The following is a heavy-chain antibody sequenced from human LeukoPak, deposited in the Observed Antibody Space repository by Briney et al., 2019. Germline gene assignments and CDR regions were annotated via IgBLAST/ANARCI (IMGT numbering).Heavy chain of an antibody. V-gene: IGHV1-69*13. D-gene: IGHD1-26*01. Sequence: SVRVSCKASGGTFSSYAISWVRQAPGQGLEWMGGIIPIFGTANYAQKFQGRVTITADESTSTAYMELSSLRSEDTAVYYCARGLGWELLGAFDIWGQGTMVTVSS. J-gene: IGHJ3*02. CDR2: IIPIFGTA. CDR1: GGTFSSYA. CDR3: ARGLGWELLGAFDI.